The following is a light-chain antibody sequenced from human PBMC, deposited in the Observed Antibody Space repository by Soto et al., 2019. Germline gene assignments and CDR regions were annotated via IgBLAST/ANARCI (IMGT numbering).Light chain of an antibody. CDR2: DAS. CDR3: QQPYRTRT. Sequence: DIQMTQSPSSLSASAGDRVTITCRASQGISTYLKWYQHRPGKAPKLLIFDASTLQRGVPSRFSGSGSGTEFNLTLTSLQPEDVATYYCQQPYRTRTFGPGTTVDMK. V-gene: IGKV1-39*01. CDR1: QGISTY. J-gene: IGKJ1*01.